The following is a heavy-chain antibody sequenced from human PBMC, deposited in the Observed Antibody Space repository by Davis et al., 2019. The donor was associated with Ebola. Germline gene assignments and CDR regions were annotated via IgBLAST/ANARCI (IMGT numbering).Heavy chain of an antibody. V-gene: IGHV3-13*01. CDR3: ARANSGCTGGGCFSGHWFDP. J-gene: IGHJ5*02. D-gene: IGHD2-15*01. CDR2: IGTIGGDT. CDR1: GFTFSYYD. Sequence: GESLKISCAASGFTFSYYDMQWVRQAAGKGLEWVSGIGTIGGDTHYADSVKGRFTISRDYAKNSLYLQMDSLRAGDTAIYYCARANSGCTGGGCFSGHWFDPWGQGTLVTVSS.